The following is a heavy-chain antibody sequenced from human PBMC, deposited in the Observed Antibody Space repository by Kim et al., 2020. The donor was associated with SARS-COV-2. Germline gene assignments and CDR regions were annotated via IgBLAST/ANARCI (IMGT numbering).Heavy chain of an antibody. J-gene: IGHJ4*02. D-gene: IGHD3-9*01. CDR3: ARVLRYFDWLADY. Sequence: YNPSLKSRVTISVDTSKNQFSRKLSSVTAADTAVYYCARVLRYFDWLADYWGQGTLVTVSS. V-gene: IGHV4-34*01.